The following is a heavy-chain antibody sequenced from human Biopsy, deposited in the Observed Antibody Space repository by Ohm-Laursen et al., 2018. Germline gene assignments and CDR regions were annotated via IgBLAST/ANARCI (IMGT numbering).Heavy chain of an antibody. V-gene: IGHV4-59*01. CDR1: GGAITSYY. CDR3: ARDGGHSGWYEGGMDV. CDR2: VSYSGNA. D-gene: IGHD6-19*01. J-gene: IGHJ6*02. Sequence: TLSLTCTVSGGAITSYYWSWTRQPPGKGLEWIGYVSYSGNADYNPSLKSRVTISLDKSTNQLSLKLRSVTAADTAVYYCARDGGHSGWYEGGMDVWGQGTTVTASS.